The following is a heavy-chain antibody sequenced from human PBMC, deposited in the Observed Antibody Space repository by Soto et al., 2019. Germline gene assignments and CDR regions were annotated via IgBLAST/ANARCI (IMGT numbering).Heavy chain of an antibody. CDR2: IYHSGST. J-gene: IGHJ5*02. V-gene: IGHV4-4*02. CDR3: ARGRYLGPRGFDP. CDR1: GGSISSDNW. D-gene: IGHD1-26*01. Sequence: QVQLQESGPGLVKPSGTLSLTCTVSGGSISSDNWWSWVRQSPGKGLEWIGEIYHSGSTYYNPSLKSRVTISVDNSKNQFALKLSSVTAADTAVYYCARGRYLGPRGFDPWGQGTLVTASS.